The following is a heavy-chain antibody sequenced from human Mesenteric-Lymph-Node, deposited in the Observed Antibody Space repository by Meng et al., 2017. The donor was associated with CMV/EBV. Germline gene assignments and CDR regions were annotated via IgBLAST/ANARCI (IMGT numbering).Heavy chain of an antibody. CDR2: TYHSGST. V-gene: IGHV4-59*01. Sequence: GSLRLSCTVSGGSISSYYWSWIRQTPGKGLEWIGYTYHSGSTNYNPSLRSRITISVDTSKNQLSLKLSSVTAADTAVYYCAREIMVPGKHNWFDPWGQGTLVTVSS. CDR3: AREIMVPGKHNWFDP. J-gene: IGHJ5*02. CDR1: GGSISSYY. D-gene: IGHD2-8*01.